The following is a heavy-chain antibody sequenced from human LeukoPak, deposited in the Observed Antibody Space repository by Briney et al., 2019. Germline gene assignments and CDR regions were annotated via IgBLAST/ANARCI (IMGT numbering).Heavy chain of an antibody. CDR3: ARGLITIFGVVIIIRFEY. CDR1: GYTFTSYD. D-gene: IGHD3-3*01. J-gene: IGHJ4*02. Sequence: GASVKVSCKASGYTFTSYDINWVRQATGQGLEWMGWMNPNSGNTGYAQKFQGRVTMTRNTSISTAYMELSSLRSEDTAVYYCARGLITIFGVVIIIRFEYWGQGALVSVSS. CDR2: MNPNSGNT. V-gene: IGHV1-8*01.